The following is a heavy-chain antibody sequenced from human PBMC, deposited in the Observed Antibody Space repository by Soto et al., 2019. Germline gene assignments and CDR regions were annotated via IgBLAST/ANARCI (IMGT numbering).Heavy chain of an antibody. CDR2: VNYYGNT. V-gene: IGHV4-34*01. D-gene: IGHD1-26*01. Sequence: SETLSLTCAVYIDSFSRYSWTWIRQPPGKGLEWIGEVNYYGNTVYNPSLKSRVTMSIDTSKMQFSLKLTSLTAADTAVYYCAKKHYSGFDYWGQGSLVTVSS. CDR3: AKKHYSGFDY. J-gene: IGHJ4*02. CDR1: IDSFSRYS.